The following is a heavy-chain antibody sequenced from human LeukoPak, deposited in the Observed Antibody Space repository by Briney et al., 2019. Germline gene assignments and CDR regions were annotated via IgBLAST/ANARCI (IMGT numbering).Heavy chain of an antibody. CDR3: ARELAVYYDSSGPMGD. D-gene: IGHD3-22*01. CDR2: INHSGST. CDR1: GVSFSGYY. V-gene: IGHV4-34*01. J-gene: IGHJ4*02. Sequence: SETLSFTCAVYGVSFSGYYWSWLRQPPGKGLEWIGEINHSGSTNYNPSLKSRVTISVDTSKNQFSLKLSSVTAADTAVYYCARELAVYYDSSGPMGDWGQGTLVTVSS.